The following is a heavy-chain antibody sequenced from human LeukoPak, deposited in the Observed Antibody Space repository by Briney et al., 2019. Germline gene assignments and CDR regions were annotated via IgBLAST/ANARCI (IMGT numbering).Heavy chain of an antibody. CDR3: ARHTLVAASSFDY. V-gene: IGHV4-59*08. CDR2: IYYSGST. D-gene: IGHD2-15*01. J-gene: IGHJ4*02. Sequence: SETLSLTCTVSGGSITGYYWSWIRQPPGKGLEWIGYIYYSGSTNYNPSLKSRVTISVDMSKNQFSLKLSSVTAADTAVYYCARHTLVAASSFDYWGQGTLVTVSS. CDR1: GGSITGYY.